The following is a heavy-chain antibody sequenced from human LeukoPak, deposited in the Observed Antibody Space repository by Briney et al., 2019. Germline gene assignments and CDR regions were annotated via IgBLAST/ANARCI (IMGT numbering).Heavy chain of an antibody. CDR1: GFTFSTFW. Sequence: GGSLRLSCAASGFTFSTFWMHWVRQAPGKGPVWVSRINRDGTTTTYADSVKGRFTISRDNAKNTLYLQMNTLRAEDTAVYYCARELPFDYWGQGTLVTVSS. CDR3: ARELPFDY. V-gene: IGHV3-74*01. CDR2: INRDGTTT. J-gene: IGHJ4*02.